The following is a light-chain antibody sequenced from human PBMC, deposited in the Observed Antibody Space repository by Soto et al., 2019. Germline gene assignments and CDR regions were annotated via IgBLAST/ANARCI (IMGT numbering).Light chain of an antibody. CDR2: DAS. CDR1: QTFCSAS. CDR3: QQYGKLPIT. J-gene: IGKJ5*01. V-gene: IGKV3-20*01. Sequence: DIALTQSPGTLYLSLGERDTLXCRASQTFCSASPAWYQRQPGLAPKLLNYDASTRANGSPDRFSGSESETDFTRTISRLEPEDFVVYYGQQYGKLPITFGQGTRLEIK.